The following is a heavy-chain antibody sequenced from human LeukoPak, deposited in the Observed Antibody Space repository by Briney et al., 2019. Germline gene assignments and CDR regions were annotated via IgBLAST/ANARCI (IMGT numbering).Heavy chain of an antibody. V-gene: IGHV3-21*04. CDR1: GFTFSSYS. D-gene: IGHD3-22*01. CDR2: ISSSSSYI. CDR3: ARARPYDSSGYYYRQPYYFDY. Sequence: GGSLRLSCAASGFTFSSYSMTWVRQAPGKGLEWVSSISSSSSYIYYADSVKGRFTISRDNAKNSLYLQMNSLRDEDTAVYYCARARPYDSSGYYYRQPYYFDYWGQGTLVTVSS. J-gene: IGHJ4*02.